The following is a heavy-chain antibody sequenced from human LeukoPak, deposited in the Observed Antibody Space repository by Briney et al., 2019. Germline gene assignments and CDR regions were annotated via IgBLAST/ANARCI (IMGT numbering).Heavy chain of an antibody. CDR1: GFTFSNAW. CDR3: AELGITMIGGV. Sequence: TGGSLRLSCAASGFTFSNAWMNWVRQAPGKGLEWVSYISSSGSTIYYAGSVKGRFTISRDNAKNSLYLQMNSLRAEDTAVYYCAELGITMIGGVWGKGTTVTISS. J-gene: IGHJ6*04. D-gene: IGHD3-10*02. CDR2: ISSSGSTI. V-gene: IGHV3-48*04.